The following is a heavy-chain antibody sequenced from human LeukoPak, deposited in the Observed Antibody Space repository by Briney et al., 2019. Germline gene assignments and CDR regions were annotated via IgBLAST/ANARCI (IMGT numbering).Heavy chain of an antibody. V-gene: IGHV3-30*03. CDR3: ARTYTVFGAMDV. J-gene: IGHJ6*04. CDR1: GFTFRDYG. CDR2: TSYDGSDE. D-gene: IGHD3-3*01. Sequence: GGSLRLSCVASGFTFRDYGMHWVRQAPGKGLEWVAATSYDGSDEYYVDSVKGRFTISRDNSKNTLYLEMKSLSSEDTAIYYCARTYTVFGAMDVWGKGTTVTVSA.